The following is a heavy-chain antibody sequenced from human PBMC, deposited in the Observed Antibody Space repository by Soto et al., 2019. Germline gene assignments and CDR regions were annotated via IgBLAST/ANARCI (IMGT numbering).Heavy chain of an antibody. D-gene: IGHD4-17*01. V-gene: IGHV4-30-2*01. J-gene: IGHJ6*02. CDR3: ARAHYGDYGYGMDV. CDR1: GGSISSGGYS. CDR2: IYESGST. Sequence: SETLSLTCAVSGGSISSGGYSWSWIRQPPGKGLEWIGYIYESGSTYYNPSLKSRVTISVDRSRNQFSLKLSSVTAADTAVYYCARAHYGDYGYGMDVWGQGTTVTVSS.